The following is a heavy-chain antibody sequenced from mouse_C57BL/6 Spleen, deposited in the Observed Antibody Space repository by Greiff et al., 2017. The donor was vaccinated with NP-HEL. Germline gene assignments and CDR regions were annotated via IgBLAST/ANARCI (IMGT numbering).Heavy chain of an antibody. CDR3: AKSTRVTATGFAY. V-gene: IGHV1-7*01. Sequence: QVQLQQSGADLAKPGASVKLSCKASGYTFTSYWMHWVKQRPGQGLEWIGYINPSSGYTKYNQKFKDKATLTADKSSSTAYMQLSSLTSEDSAVYDCAKSTRVTATGFAYWGQGTLVTVSA. D-gene: IGHD2-2*01. CDR1: GYTFTSYW. CDR2: INPSSGYT. J-gene: IGHJ3*01.